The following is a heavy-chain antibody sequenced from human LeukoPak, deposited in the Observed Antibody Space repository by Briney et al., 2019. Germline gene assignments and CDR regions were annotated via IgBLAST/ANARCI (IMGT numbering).Heavy chain of an antibody. D-gene: IGHD3-16*01. Sequence: GRSLRLSCAASGFTFSSYGMHWVRQAPGRGLEWVSSISSSSSYIYYADSVKGRFTISRDNAKNSLYLQMNSLRAEDTAVYYCARDVWADYWGQGTLVTVSS. CDR3: ARDVWADY. V-gene: IGHV3-21*01. J-gene: IGHJ4*02. CDR2: ISSSSSYI. CDR1: GFTFSSYG.